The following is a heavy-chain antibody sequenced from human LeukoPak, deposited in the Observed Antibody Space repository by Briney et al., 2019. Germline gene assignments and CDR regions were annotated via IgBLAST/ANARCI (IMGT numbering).Heavy chain of an antibody. CDR3: ARDPDYYASSGSFDL. V-gene: IGHV3-23*01. D-gene: IGHD3-22*01. J-gene: IGHJ2*01. CDR1: GFTFSSYA. CDR2: ISGSGGST. Sequence: GGSLRLSCAASGFTFSSYAMSWVRQAPGKGLEWVSGISGSGGSTYYADSVKGRFTISRDNSKNTLYLQMNSLRAEDTAIYYCARDPDYYASSGSFDLWGRGTLVTVSS.